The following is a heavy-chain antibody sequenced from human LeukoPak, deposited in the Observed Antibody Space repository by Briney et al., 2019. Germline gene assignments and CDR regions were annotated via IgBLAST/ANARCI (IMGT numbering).Heavy chain of an antibody. CDR3: AKGASRDGGVSGA. Sequence: PGGSLRLSCAASGFTFDDYATRWVRQAPGKGLEWVAGISWNSGSIGYADSVRGRFTISRDNAKNSLYLQMNSLRAEDTALYYCAKGASRDGGVSGAWGQGTLVTVSS. CDR1: GFTFDDYA. V-gene: IGHV3-9*01. J-gene: IGHJ5*02. D-gene: IGHD2-8*02. CDR2: ISWNSGSI.